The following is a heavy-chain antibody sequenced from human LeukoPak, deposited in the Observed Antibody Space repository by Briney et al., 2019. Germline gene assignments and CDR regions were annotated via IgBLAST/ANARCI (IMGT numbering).Heavy chain of an antibody. CDR2: ISSNGGST. D-gene: IGHD4-11*01. CDR1: GFTFSSYS. Sequence: GGSLRLSCAASGFTFSSYSMNWVRQAPGKGLEYVSAISSNGGSTYYANSVKGRFTISRDNSKNTLYLQMGSLRAEDMAVYYCARALWDYRLDYWGQGTLVTVSS. V-gene: IGHV3-64*01. CDR3: ARALWDYRLDY. J-gene: IGHJ4*02.